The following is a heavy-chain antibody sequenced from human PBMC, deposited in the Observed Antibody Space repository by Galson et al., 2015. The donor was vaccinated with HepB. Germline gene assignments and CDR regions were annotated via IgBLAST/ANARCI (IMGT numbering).Heavy chain of an antibody. CDR3: AKDLEGQLLYYYYYGMDV. D-gene: IGHD2-2*01. CDR1: GFTFSSYG. Sequence: SLRLSCAASGFTFSSYGMHWVRQAPGKGLEWAAVISYDGTNKYCADSVKGRFTISRDNSKNTLYLQMNSLRAEDTAVYYCAKDLEGQLLYYYYYGMDVWGQGTTVTVSS. CDR2: ISYDGTNK. J-gene: IGHJ6*02. V-gene: IGHV3-30*18.